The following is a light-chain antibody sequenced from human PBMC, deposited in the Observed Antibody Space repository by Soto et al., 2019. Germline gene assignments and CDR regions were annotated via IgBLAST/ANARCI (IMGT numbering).Light chain of an antibody. CDR1: SGHSSYI. V-gene: IGLV4-60*02. J-gene: IGLJ3*02. CDR3: ETWDSNTHTV. CDR2: LEGSGSY. Sequence: QLVLTQSSSASASLGSSVKLTCTLSSGHSSYIIAWHQQQPGKAPRYLMKLEGSGSYNKGSGVPDRFSGSSSGADRYLTISNRHFEDEADYYCETWDSNTHTVFGGGTKLTVL.